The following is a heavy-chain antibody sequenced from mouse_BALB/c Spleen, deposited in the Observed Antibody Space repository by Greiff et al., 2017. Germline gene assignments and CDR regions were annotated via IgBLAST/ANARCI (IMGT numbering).Heavy chain of an antibody. D-gene: IGHD1-1*01. CDR1: GYSITSDYA. Sequence: VQLQQSGPGLVKPSQSLSLTCTVTGYSITSDYAWNWIRQFPGNKLEWMGYISYSGNTSYNPSLKSRISITRDTSKNQFFLQLNSVTTEDTATYYCARDFTTVVATRAMDYWGQGTSVTVSS. V-gene: IGHV3-2*02. CDR3: ARDFTTVVATRAMDY. CDR2: ISYSGNT. J-gene: IGHJ4*01.